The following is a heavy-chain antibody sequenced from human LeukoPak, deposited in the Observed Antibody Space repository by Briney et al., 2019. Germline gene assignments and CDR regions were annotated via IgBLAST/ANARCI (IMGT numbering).Heavy chain of an antibody. CDR3: ARDSGWYNMDV. CDR1: GFTFSSYW. D-gene: IGHD6-19*01. CDR2: IKHNGDEL. J-gene: IGHJ6*03. Sequence: GGSLRLSCAASGFTFSSYWMTWVRQAPGKGLEWVANIKHNGDELNYVDSVEDRFTISRDNAKNTLYLQMNSLRAEDTAVYYCARDSGWYNMDVWGKGTTVTVSS. V-gene: IGHV3-7*03.